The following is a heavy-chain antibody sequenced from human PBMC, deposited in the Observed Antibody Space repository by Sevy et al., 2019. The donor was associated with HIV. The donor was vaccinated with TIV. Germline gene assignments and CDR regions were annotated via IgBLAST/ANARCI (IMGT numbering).Heavy chain of an antibody. V-gene: IGHV3-7*03. CDR2: IKQDGSEK. CDR1: GFTFSSYS. D-gene: IGHD1-26*01. CDR3: ARAVQWELLRYFDY. Sequence: GGSLRLSCAASGFTFSSYSMNWVRQAPGKGLEWVANIKQDGSEKYYVDSVKGRFTISRDNAKNSLYLQMNSLRAEDTAVYYCARAVQWELLRYFDYWGQGTLVTVSS. J-gene: IGHJ4*02.